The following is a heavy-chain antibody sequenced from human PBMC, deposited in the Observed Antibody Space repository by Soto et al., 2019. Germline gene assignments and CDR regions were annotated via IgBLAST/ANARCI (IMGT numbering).Heavy chain of an antibody. Sequence: SVKVSCKASGGTFSSYAISWVRQAPGQGLEWMGGIIPIFGTANYAQKFQGRVTITADESTSTAYMELSSLRSEDTAVYYCARDGSIAARLYYYYYGMDVWGQGTTVTVSS. D-gene: IGHD6-6*01. CDR1: GGTFSSYA. J-gene: IGHJ6*02. CDR3: ARDGSIAARLYYYYYGMDV. CDR2: IIPIFGTA. V-gene: IGHV1-69*13.